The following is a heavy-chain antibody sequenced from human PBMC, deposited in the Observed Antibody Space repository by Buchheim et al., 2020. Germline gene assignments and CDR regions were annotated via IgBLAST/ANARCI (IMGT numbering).Heavy chain of an antibody. Sequence: QVQLVQSGAEVKKPGASVKVSCKASGYTFTGYYMHWVRQAPGQGLEWRGWINPNSGGPNYAQKFQGWVTMTRDTSISKAYMELSRLRSDDTAVYYCARDLACTNGVCFSWFDPWGQGAL. V-gene: IGHV1-2*04. CDR2: INPNSGGP. D-gene: IGHD2-8*01. CDR3: ARDLACTNGVCFSWFDP. CDR1: GYTFTGYY. J-gene: IGHJ5*02.